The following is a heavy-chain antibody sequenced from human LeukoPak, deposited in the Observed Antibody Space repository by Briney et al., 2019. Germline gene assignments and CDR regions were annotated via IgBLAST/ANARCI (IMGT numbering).Heavy chain of an antibody. Sequence: GASVKVSCKASGGTFSSYAIGWVRQAPGQGLEWMGGIIPIFGTANYAQKFQGRVTITADESTSTAYMELSSLRSEDTAVYYCARDYYDSSGYQYYFDYWGQGTLVTVSS. CDR3: ARDYYDSSGYQYYFDY. CDR2: IIPIFGTA. CDR1: GGTFSSYA. D-gene: IGHD3-22*01. J-gene: IGHJ4*02. V-gene: IGHV1-69*13.